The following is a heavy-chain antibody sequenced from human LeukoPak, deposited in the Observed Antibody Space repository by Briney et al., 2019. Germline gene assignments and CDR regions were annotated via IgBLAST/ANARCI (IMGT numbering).Heavy chain of an antibody. CDR1: GYTFTSYD. CDR2: MNPNSGNT. Sequence: ASVKVSCKASGYTFTSYDINWVRQATGQGHEWMGWMNPNSGNTGYAQKFQGRVTMTRNTSISTAYMELSSLRSEDTAVYYCARGLYSSGWYSWFDPWGQGTLVTVSS. CDR3: ARGLYSSGWYSWFDP. D-gene: IGHD6-19*01. V-gene: IGHV1-8*02. J-gene: IGHJ5*02.